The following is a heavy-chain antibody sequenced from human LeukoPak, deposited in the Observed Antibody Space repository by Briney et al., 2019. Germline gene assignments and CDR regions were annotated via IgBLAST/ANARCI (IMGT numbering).Heavy chain of an antibody. Sequence: QAGGSLRLSCAASGFTFSNYGMGWVRQAPGKGLEWVSAISGSGDNPYYADSVRGRFTISRDNSKNTLSLQMNSLRAEDTAVYYCAKDRIPNSGSFFRGNYFDYWGQGTLVTVSS. D-gene: IGHD1-26*01. V-gene: IGHV3-23*01. CDR2: ISGSGDNP. J-gene: IGHJ4*02. CDR3: AKDRIPNSGSFFRGNYFDY. CDR1: GFTFSNYG.